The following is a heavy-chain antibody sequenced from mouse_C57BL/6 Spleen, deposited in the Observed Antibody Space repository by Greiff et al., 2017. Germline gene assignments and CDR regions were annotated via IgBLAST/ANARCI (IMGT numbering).Heavy chain of an antibody. J-gene: IGHJ2*01. Sequence: VQLQQSGAELVRPGASVTLSCKASGYTFTDYEMHWVKQTPVHGLEWIGAIDPETGGTAYNQKFKGKAILTADKSSSTAYMELRSLTSEDSAVYYCTRRIYYDYDGLDYWGQGTTLTVSS. CDR3: TRRIYYDYDGLDY. D-gene: IGHD2-4*01. CDR2: IDPETGGT. CDR1: GYTFTDYE. V-gene: IGHV1-15*01.